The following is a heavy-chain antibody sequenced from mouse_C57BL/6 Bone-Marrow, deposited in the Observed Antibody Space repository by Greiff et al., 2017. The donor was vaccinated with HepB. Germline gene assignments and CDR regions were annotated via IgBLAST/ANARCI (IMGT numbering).Heavy chain of an antibody. J-gene: IGHJ4*01. CDR1: GFNIKDDY. CDR3: TTGGYYYGSSPYAMDY. D-gene: IGHD1-1*01. CDR2: IDPENGDT. V-gene: IGHV14-4*01. Sequence: VQLQQSGAELVRPGASVKLSCTASGFNIKDDYMHWVKQRPEPGLEWIGWIDPENGDTEYASKFQGKATITADTSSNTAYLQLSSLTSEDTAVYYCTTGGYYYGSSPYAMDYWGQGTSVTVSS.